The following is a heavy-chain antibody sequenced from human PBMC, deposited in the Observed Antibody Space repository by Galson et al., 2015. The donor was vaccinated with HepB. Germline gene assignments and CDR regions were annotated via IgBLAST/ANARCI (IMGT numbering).Heavy chain of an antibody. Sequence: SVKVSCKASGYTFGSYLIAWVRQAPGQGLEWMGRVSPYNGDTHYAPGLQDRVTMTADTSTKTAYLELKDLRFGDTAVYYCVRGGMATIGGPTFDSWGHGTLVTVSS. CDR1: GYTFGSYL. J-gene: IGHJ4*01. CDR3: VRGGMATIGGPTFDS. CDR2: VSPYNGDT. D-gene: IGHD5-24*01. V-gene: IGHV1-18*01.